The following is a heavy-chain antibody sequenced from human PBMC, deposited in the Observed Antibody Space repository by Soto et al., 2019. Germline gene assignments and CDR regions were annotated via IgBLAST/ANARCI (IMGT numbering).Heavy chain of an antibody. CDR2: ISGDGTIR. V-gene: IGHV3-74*01. D-gene: IGHD1-26*01. CDR3: IRDGPRWEPPY. J-gene: IGHJ4*02. CDR1: GFTFRAYW. Sequence: EVQLVESGGGLVQPGGSLRLSCIASGFTFRAYWMDWVRQAPGKGLVWVSRISGDGTIRSYEDSVKGRFTISRDNAKNTLYLQLSSVRPDDTAVYYCIRDGPRWEPPYWGQGTLVSVSS.